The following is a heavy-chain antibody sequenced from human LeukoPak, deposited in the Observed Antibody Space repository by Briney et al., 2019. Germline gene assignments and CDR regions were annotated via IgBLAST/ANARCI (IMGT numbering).Heavy chain of an antibody. Sequence: PSETLSLTCTVSGDSISSYYWSWIRQPPGKGLEWIGYIYYSGSTNYNPSLKSRVTISVDTSKNQFSLKLSSVTAADTAVYYCARLDSIHLITYWGQGTLVTVSS. V-gene: IGHV4-59*08. CDR1: GDSISSYY. J-gene: IGHJ4*02. CDR3: ARLDSIHLITY. CDR2: IYYSGST. D-gene: IGHD3-16*01.